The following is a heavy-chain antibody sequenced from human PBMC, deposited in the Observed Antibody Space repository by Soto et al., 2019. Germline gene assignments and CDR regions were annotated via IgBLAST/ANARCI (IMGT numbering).Heavy chain of an antibody. Sequence: SETLSLTCTVSGGSISRSSYYWGWIRQPPGKGLEWIGSIYYSGSTYYNPSLKSRVTISVDTSKYQFSLKLSSVTAADTAVYYCARLQPDYVWGSYRNYYYYGMDVWGQGATVTVSS. V-gene: IGHV4-39*01. CDR2: IYYSGST. CDR1: GGSISRSSYY. J-gene: IGHJ6*02. D-gene: IGHD3-16*02. CDR3: ARLQPDYVWGSYRNYYYYGMDV.